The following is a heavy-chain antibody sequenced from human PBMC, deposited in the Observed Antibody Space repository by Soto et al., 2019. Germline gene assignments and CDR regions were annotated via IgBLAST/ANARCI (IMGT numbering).Heavy chain of an antibody. CDR1: GFTFSSYS. CDR3: ARAIREYSSSPYTLDY. J-gene: IGHJ4*02. Sequence: GGSLRLSCAASGFTFSSYSMNWVRQAPGKGLEWVSYISSSSDAIYYADSVKGRFTISRDTAKNSLYLQMNSLRDEDTAVYYCARAIREYSSSPYTLDYWGQGTLVPVSS. V-gene: IGHV3-48*02. D-gene: IGHD6-13*01. CDR2: ISSSSDAI.